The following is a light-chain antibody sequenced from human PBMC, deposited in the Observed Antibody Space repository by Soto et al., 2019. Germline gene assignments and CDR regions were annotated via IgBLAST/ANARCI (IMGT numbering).Light chain of an antibody. CDR1: QSVSSY. CDR2: DAS. CDR3: QQRSNWRLT. V-gene: IGKV3-11*01. J-gene: IGKJ4*01. Sequence: EIVLTQSPATLSLSPGERATLSCRASQSVSSYLAWYQQKPGQAPRPLIYDASNRATGIPARFSGSGSGTDFTLTISSLEPEDFAVYYCQQRSNWRLTFGGGTKVEIK.